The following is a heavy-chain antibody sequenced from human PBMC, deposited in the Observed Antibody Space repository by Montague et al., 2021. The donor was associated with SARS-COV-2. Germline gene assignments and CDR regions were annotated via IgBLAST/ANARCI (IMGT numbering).Heavy chain of an antibody. CDR2: IYYSGST. Sequence: TLSLTCTVSGGSISSGGYYWSWIRQHPGKGLEWIGYIYYSGSTYYNLSLKSRVTISVDTSKNQFSLKLSSVTAADTAAYYCARAVSITIFGVVGWFDPWGQGTLVTVSS. D-gene: IGHD3-3*01. CDR1: GGSISSGGYY. V-gene: IGHV4-31*03. J-gene: IGHJ5*02. CDR3: ARAVSITIFGVVGWFDP.